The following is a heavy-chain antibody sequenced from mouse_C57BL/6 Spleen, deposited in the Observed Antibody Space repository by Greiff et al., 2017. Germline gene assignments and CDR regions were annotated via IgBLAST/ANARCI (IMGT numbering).Heavy chain of an antibody. CDR2: IHPNSGST. CDR3: ATGYGNSGYYAMDY. Sequence: QVQLQQPGAELVKPGASVKLSCKASGYTFTSYWMHWVKRRPGQGLEWIGMIHPNSGSTNYNEKFKSKATLTVDKSSSTAYMQLSSLTSEDSAVYYCATGYGNSGYYAMDYWGQGTSVTVSS. J-gene: IGHJ4*01. D-gene: IGHD2-1*01. V-gene: IGHV1-64*01. CDR1: GYTFTSYW.